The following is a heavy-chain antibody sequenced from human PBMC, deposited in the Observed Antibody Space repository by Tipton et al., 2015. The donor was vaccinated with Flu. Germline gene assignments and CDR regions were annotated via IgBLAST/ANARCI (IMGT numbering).Heavy chain of an antibody. V-gene: IGHV4-38-2*02. D-gene: IGHD3-16*01. CDR2: VHRTGSP. J-gene: IGHJ5*02. CDR1: GDYISSRYF. Sequence: TLSLTCSVSGDYISSRYFWGWIRQPPGKGLEWIGNVHRTGSPYYNPSLRSRATMTVDGAKNQFSLNLRSVTAADTAIYYCARVDLLGAVPNHWGQGALVTVSS. CDR3: ARVDLLGAVPNH.